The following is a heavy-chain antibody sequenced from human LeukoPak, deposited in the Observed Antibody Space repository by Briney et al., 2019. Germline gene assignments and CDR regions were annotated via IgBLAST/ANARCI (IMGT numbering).Heavy chain of an antibody. CDR3: ARDSSAHFDY. J-gene: IGHJ4*02. CDR1: GGSISSYY. Sequence: SXTLSLTCTVSGGSISSYYWSWIRQPPGKGLEWIGYFYYSGSTDYNPSLKSRVTISVDTSKNQFSLNLSSVTAADTAVYYCARDSSAHFDYWGQGTLVTVSS. CDR2: FYYSGST. V-gene: IGHV4-59*01.